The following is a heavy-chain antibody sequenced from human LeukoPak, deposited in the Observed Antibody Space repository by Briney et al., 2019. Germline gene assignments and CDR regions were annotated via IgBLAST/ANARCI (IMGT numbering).Heavy chain of an antibody. V-gene: IGHV3-53*01. CDR2: IYSGGST. D-gene: IGHD2-2*01. J-gene: IGHJ4*02. CDR3: ARYCSSSSCSSSAYSEYESKGTLDY. Sequence: GGSLRLSCAASGFTVSSNFMSWVRQAPGKGLEWVSVIYSGGSTVYAESVKGRFTISRDNSKNTLYLQMNSLRAEDTAMYYCARYCSSSSCSSSAYSEYESKGTLDYWGQGTLVTVSS. CDR1: GFTVSSNF.